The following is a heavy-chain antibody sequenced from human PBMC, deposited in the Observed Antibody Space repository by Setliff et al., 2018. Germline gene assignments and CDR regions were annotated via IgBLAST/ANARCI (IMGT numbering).Heavy chain of an antibody. CDR2: IYTDNGNT. Sequence: GASVKVSCKASGYTFSANAIHWVRQAPGQRLEWMGFIYTDNGNTKYSKNFQDRVAITRDTSASTAYMELSSLTSEDTAVYFRSRGSRGFDYWGQGALVTVSS. CDR3: SRGSRGFDY. J-gene: IGHJ4*02. V-gene: IGHV1-3*04. CDR1: GYTFSANA.